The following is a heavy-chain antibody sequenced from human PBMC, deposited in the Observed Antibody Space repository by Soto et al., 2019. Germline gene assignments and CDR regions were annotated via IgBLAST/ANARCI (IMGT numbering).Heavy chain of an antibody. CDR3: ARWGRIVGANHIDQ. Sequence: WVTLSADRIISGASISSSSYFWGWVRQPPGKGLEWIGSIYYSGSTYYNPSLKSRVTISVDTSKNQFSLKLSSVTAADTAVYYCARWGRIVGANHIDQWGQGPLFTVPS. J-gene: IGHJ4*02. V-gene: IGHV4-39*01. CDR2: IYYSGST. D-gene: IGHD1-26*01. CDR1: GASISSSSYF.